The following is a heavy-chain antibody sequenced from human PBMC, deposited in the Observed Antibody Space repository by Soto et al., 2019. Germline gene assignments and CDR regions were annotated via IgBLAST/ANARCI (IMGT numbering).Heavy chain of an antibody. CDR2: IYYSGST. D-gene: IGHD2-2*01. CDR1: GGSISSSSYY. CDR3: ARVLRVPAAMIPREALLDYYYYMDV. J-gene: IGHJ6*03. V-gene: IGHV4-39*01. Sequence: QLQLQESGPGLVKPSETLSLTCTVSGGSISSSSYYWGWIRQPPGKGLEWIGSIYYSGSTYYNPSLKSGVTISVDTAKNQCSLKLSSVTAADAAVYYCARVLRVPAAMIPREALLDYYYYMDVWGEGTTVTVSS.